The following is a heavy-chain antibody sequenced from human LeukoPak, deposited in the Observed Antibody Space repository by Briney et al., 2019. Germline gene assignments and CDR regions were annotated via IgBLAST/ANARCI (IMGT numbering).Heavy chain of an antibody. D-gene: IGHD1-26*01. Sequence: ASVKVSCKASGYTFTSYYMHWVRQAPGQGLEWMGIINPSGGSTSYAQKFQGRVTMTRDMSTSTVYMELSSLRSEDTAVYYCARVDQMGGLGYWGQGTLVTVSS. CDR2: INPSGGST. CDR3: ARVDQMGGLGY. V-gene: IGHV1-46*01. J-gene: IGHJ4*02. CDR1: GYTFTSYY.